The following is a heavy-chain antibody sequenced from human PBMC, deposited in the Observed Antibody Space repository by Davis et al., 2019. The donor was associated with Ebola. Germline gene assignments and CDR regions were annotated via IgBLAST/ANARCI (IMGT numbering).Heavy chain of an antibody. Sequence: ASVTVSCKASGYTFTGYYMHWVRQAPGQGPEWMGWINPNSGGTNYAQKFQGRVTMTRDTSISTAYMELSRLRSDDTAVYYCATLEYSSSRHYYYYYGMDVWGQGTTVTVSS. J-gene: IGHJ6*02. CDR3: ATLEYSSSRHYYYYYGMDV. CDR1: GYTFTGYY. V-gene: IGHV1-2*02. D-gene: IGHD6-6*01. CDR2: INPNSGGT.